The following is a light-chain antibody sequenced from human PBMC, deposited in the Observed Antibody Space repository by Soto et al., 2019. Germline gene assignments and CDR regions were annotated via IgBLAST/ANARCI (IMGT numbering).Light chain of an antibody. J-gene: IGLJ1*01. Sequence: QAALTQPASVSLSPGHTITISCTGTSSDVGGYNYVSWYQHHPGKAPKLIIYDVSNRPSGVSIRFSGSKSDNTASLTISGLQPEDEADYHCSSYTTSNTRQIVFGTGTKVTVL. CDR2: DVS. CDR1: SSDVGGYNY. CDR3: SSYTTSNTRQIV. V-gene: IGLV2-14*03.